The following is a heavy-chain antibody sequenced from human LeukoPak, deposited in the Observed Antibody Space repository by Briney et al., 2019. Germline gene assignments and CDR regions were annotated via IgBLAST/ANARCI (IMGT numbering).Heavy chain of an antibody. V-gene: IGHV3-30*18. CDR1: GVTLSPYG. J-gene: IGHJ5*02. Sequence: GGSLRLSCAASGVTLSPYGMHWVRKAPVKGLEWVAVISYEGGTQHYADSVKGRFIISRDNPRNTLYLQMNILRTEDTAVYYCAKEGTPQVSTWYDLWGQGTQVIVSS. D-gene: IGHD3-10*01. CDR3: AKEGTPQVSTWYDL. CDR2: ISYEGGTQ.